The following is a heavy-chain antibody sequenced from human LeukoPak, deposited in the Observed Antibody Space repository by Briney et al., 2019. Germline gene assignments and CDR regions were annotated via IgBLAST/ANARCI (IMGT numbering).Heavy chain of an antibody. CDR1: GFNFTKYC. D-gene: IGHD3-10*01. Sequence: GGSLRLSCAASGFNFTKYCMTWVRQAPGKGLEWVANINQYRSDKYYVDSVEGRFTISRDTAKNSLYLQMSSLRAEDTAVFYCARINFGAFDIWGQGTMVTVSS. CDR2: INQYRSDK. V-gene: IGHV3-7*01. CDR3: ARINFGAFDI. J-gene: IGHJ3*02.